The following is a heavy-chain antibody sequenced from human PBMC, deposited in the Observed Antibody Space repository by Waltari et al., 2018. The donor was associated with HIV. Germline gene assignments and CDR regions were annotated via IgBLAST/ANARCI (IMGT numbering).Heavy chain of an antibody. Sequence: VQLVESGGGLVKPGGSLRLSCAASGFPFSSYSMNWVRPAPGKGLEWVSSISSSSSYIYYADSVKGRFTISRDNAKNSLYLQMNSLRAEDTAVYYCARDVSSTMVRGANPYYFDYWGQGTLVTVSS. CDR1: GFPFSSYS. D-gene: IGHD3-10*01. V-gene: IGHV3-21*01. J-gene: IGHJ4*02. CDR3: ARDVSSTMVRGANPYYFDY. CDR2: ISSSSSYI.